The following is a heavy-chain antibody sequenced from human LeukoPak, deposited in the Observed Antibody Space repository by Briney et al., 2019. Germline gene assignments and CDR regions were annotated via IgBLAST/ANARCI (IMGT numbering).Heavy chain of an antibody. Sequence: PGRSLRLSCAASGFTFSTYGMHWVRQAPGKGLEWVAVIWYDGRNKYYADSVKGRLTISRDNAKNSLYLQMISLRAEDTAVYYYARVRANWYEDYWGQGTLVTVSS. CDR2: IWYDGRNK. J-gene: IGHJ4*02. V-gene: IGHV3-33*01. CDR3: ARVRANWYEDY. D-gene: IGHD6-13*01. CDR1: GFTFSTYG.